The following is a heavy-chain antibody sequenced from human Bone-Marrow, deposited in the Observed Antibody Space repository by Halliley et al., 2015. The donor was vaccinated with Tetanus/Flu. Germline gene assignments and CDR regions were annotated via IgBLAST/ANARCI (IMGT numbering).Heavy chain of an antibody. D-gene: IGHD3-16*01. V-gene: IGHV4-59*08. CDR3: ANLGGDQQWGDYFGN. J-gene: IGHJ4*02. CDR2: VYYSGST. Sequence: TLSLTCTVSGASINSYYWSWIRQPPGKELEWIGYVYYSGSTNYNPSLKGRVTMSIDTSKSQFSLKLTSVTAAGTAVYYCANLGGDQQWGDYFGNWGQGSLVTVSS. CDR1: GASINSYY.